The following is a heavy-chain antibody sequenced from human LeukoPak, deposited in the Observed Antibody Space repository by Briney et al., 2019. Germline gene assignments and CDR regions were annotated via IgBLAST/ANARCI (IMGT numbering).Heavy chain of an antibody. Sequence: ASVKVSCKASGYTFTVYYIHWVRQATGQGLEWMGWMNPNSGNTGYAQKFQGRVTMTRNTSISTAYMELSSLRSEDTAVYYCARGSTGSGSYYAEYFQHWGRGTLVTVSS. CDR1: GYTFTVYY. CDR2: MNPNSGNT. D-gene: IGHD3-10*01. J-gene: IGHJ1*01. CDR3: ARGSTGSGSYYAEYFQH. V-gene: IGHV1-8*02.